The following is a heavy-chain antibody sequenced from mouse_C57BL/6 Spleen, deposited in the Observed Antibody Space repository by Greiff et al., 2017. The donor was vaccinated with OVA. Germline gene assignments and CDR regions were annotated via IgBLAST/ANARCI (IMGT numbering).Heavy chain of an antibody. D-gene: IGHD2-3*01. CDR1: GYTFTSYW. CDR2: IYPGSGST. CDR3: ARGYDGYPFYAMDY. J-gene: IGHJ4*01. V-gene: IGHV1-55*01. Sequence: VQLQQSGAELVKPGASVKMSCKASGYTFTSYWITWVKQRPGQGLEWIGDIYPGSGSTNYNEKFKSKATLTVDTSSSTAYMQLSSLTSEDSAVYYCARGYDGYPFYAMDYWGQGTSVTVSS.